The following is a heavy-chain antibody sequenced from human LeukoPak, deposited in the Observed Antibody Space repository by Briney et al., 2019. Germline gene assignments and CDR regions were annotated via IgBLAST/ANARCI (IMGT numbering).Heavy chain of an antibody. D-gene: IGHD6-19*01. CDR2: MNPSGGST. CDR1: AYTFTGYY. V-gene: IGHV1-46*01. Sequence: ASVKVSCKASAYTFTGYYIHWVRHAPGQRLEWMRIMNPSGGSTSYAQKFQGRVTMTRDMSTSTVYMELSSLRSEHTAVYYCARMMNLGAVAGTGSAFDIWGQGTMVTVSS. CDR3: ARMMNLGAVAGTGSAFDI. J-gene: IGHJ3*02.